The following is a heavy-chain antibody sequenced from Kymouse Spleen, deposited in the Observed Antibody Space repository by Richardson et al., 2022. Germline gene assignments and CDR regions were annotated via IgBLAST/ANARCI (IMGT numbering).Heavy chain of an antibody. Sequence: QVQLQQWGAGLLKPSETLSLTCAVYGGSFSGYYWSWIRQPPGKGLEWIGEINHSGSTNYNPSLKSRVTISVDTSKNQFSLKLSSVTAADTAVYYCARGRFWSGSRYYYYYGMDVWGQGTTVTVSS. CDR3: ARGRFWSGSRYYYYYGMDV. CDR1: GGSFSGYY. D-gene: IGHD3-3*01. V-gene: IGHV4-34*01. J-gene: IGHJ6*02. CDR2: INHSGST.